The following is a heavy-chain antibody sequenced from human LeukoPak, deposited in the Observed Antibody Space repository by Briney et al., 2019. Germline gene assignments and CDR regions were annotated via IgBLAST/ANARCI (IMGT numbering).Heavy chain of an antibody. D-gene: IGHD1-14*01. CDR3: AKGNTRLTYGGMGFDY. J-gene: IGHJ4*02. Sequence: SLSLSCAASGYTFDDYDFHWLRQAPPKDMQWVSGISWNTGIIGYADSVKCRFTISRENAKNSLYLQPNSLRAEGTALYYCAKGNTRLTYGGMGFDYWGQGILVTVSS. V-gene: IGHV3-9*01. CDR2: ISWNTGII. CDR1: GYTFDDYD.